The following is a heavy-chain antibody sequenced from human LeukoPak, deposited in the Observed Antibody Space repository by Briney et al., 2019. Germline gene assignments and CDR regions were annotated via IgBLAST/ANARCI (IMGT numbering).Heavy chain of an antibody. CDR2: INPNSGGT. Sequence: ASVQVSCKASGYTFTGYYIHWVRQAPGQGLEWMGWINPNSGGTNYAQTFQGRVTMTRDTSISTAYMELSRLRSDDTAVYYCARVVLRGQFYGMDVWGQGTTVTVSS. CDR3: ARVVLRGQFYGMDV. J-gene: IGHJ6*02. D-gene: IGHD2-15*01. V-gene: IGHV1-2*02. CDR1: GYTFTGYY.